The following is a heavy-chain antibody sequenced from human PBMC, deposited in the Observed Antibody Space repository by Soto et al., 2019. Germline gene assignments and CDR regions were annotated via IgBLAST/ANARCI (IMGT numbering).Heavy chain of an antibody. CDR2: ISWNSGSI. J-gene: IGHJ4*02. CDR3: AKDLDCSSTSCSRVFDY. D-gene: IGHD2-2*01. CDR1: GFTFDDYA. Sequence: GGSLRLSCAASGFTFDDYAMHWVRQAPGKGLEWVSGISWNSGSIGYADSVKGRFTISRDNAKNSLYLQMNSLRAEDTALYYCAKDLDCSSTSCSRVFDYWGQGTLVTVSS. V-gene: IGHV3-9*01.